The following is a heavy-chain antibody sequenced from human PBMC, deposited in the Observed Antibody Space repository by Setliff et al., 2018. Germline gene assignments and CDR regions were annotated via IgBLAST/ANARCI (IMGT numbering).Heavy chain of an antibody. Sequence: GGSLRLSCAASGFTFSSYTMNWVRQGPGKGLEWVAYISSSGSIYYANSVKGRFTISRDNAKNLLYLQMNSLRAEDTAVYYCARDGGMGMIKGYYYGLDVWGQGTSVTVSS. CDR1: GFTFSSYT. CDR2: ISSSGSI. J-gene: IGHJ6*02. D-gene: IGHD3-16*01. CDR3: ARDGGMGMIKGYYYGLDV. V-gene: IGHV3-48*03.